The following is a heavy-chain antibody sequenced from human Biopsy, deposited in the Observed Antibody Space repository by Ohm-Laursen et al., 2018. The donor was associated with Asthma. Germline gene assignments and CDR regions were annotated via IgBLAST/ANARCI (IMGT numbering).Heavy chain of an antibody. D-gene: IGHD3-9*01. J-gene: IGHJ3*01. Sequence: SSVKVSCKASGYTFIHFAIHWVRQAPGQRLEWMGWINAGDGNTKYSQKFQGRVTITRDTSASTAYMDLRSLRSEDTAMYYCARTYYDFLTGQVNDAFALWGQGTMVTVSS. CDR3: ARTYYDFLTGQVNDAFAL. CDR1: GYTFIHFA. V-gene: IGHV1-3*01. CDR2: INAGDGNT.